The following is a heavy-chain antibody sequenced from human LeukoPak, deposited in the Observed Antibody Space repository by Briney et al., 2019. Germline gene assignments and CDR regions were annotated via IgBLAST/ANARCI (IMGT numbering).Heavy chain of an antibody. J-gene: IGHJ4*02. D-gene: IGHD6-6*01. CDR1: GFTFSSYA. Sequence: GRSLRLSCAASGFTFSSYAMHWVRQAPGKGLEWVAVISYDGSNKYYADSVKGRFTISRDNSKNTVFLQMNSLRAEDTAVYYCAKHPDFSSSSQYFDFWGQGTLVTVSS. CDR2: ISYDGSNK. CDR3: AKHPDFSSSSQYFDF. V-gene: IGHV3-30*04.